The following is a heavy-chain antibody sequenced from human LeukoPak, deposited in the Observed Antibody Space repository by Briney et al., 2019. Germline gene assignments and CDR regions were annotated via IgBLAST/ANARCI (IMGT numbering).Heavy chain of an antibody. CDR1: GGTFSSYA. J-gene: IGHJ4*02. V-gene: IGHV1-69*04. D-gene: IGHD3-22*01. Sequence: GTSVKVSCKASGGTFSSYAISWVRQAPGQGLEWMGRIILILGIANYAQKFQGRVTITADKSTSTAYMELSSLRSEDTAVYYCARPSSLYYYDSSGYVGYYFDYWGQGTLVTVSS. CDR3: ARPSSLYYYDSSGYVGYYFDY. CDR2: IILILGIA.